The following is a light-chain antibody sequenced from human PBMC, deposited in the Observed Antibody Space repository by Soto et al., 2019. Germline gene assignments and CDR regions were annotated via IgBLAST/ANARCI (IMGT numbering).Light chain of an antibody. V-gene: IGKV2-30*01. CDR3: AQGSHWPPYT. Sequence: DAVMTQSPLSLPVTLGQPASMSCRSSQSLVNGDGVTYLNWYQQRPGQSPRRLIYRVSNRDSGVPERFSGSGSGTDFTLRISRVEAEDAGSYYCAQGSHWPPYTFGQGIKVE. CDR1: QSLVNGDGVTY. J-gene: IGKJ2*01. CDR2: RVS.